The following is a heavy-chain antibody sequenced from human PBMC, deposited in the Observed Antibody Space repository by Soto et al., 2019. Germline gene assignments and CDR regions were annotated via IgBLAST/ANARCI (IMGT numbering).Heavy chain of an antibody. Sequence: ASVKVSCKTSGYTFAAYYIHWIRQAPGQGLEWMGWINPTSGGTVYAQNFQDRVTMTRDTSISTAYMELRRLNSDDTAVYYCARDPDYGDYWGYFFDAWGQGTPVTVSS. CDR3: ARDPDYGDYWGYFFDA. CDR1: GYTFAAYY. V-gene: IGHV1-2*02. CDR2: INPTSGGT. J-gene: IGHJ4*02. D-gene: IGHD4-17*01.